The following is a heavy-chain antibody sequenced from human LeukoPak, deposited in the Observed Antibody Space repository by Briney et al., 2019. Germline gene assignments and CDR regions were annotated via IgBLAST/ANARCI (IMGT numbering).Heavy chain of an antibody. CDR1: GGSFSGYY. D-gene: IGHD1-26*01. Sequence: SETLSLTCAVYGGSFSGYYWSWIRQPPGKGLEWIGEINHSGSTNYNPSLKSRVTISVDTSKNQFSLKLSSVTAADTAVYYCARVLSGSYSGDYWGQGTLVTVSS. CDR2: INHSGST. CDR3: ARVLSGSYSGDY. J-gene: IGHJ4*02. V-gene: IGHV4-34*01.